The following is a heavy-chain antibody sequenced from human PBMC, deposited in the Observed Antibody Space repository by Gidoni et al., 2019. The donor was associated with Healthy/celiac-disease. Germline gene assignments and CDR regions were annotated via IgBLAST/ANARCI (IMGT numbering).Heavy chain of an antibody. CDR1: GFTFSSYA. CDR3: ARSRFHNWNDASSDYYYGMDV. V-gene: IGHV3-30-3*01. Sequence: QVQLVESGGGVVQPGRSLRLSCAASGFTFSSYAMHWVRQAPGKGLEWLAVISYDGSNKYYADSVKGRFTISRDNSKNTLYLQMNSLRAEDTAVYYCARSRFHNWNDASSDYYYGMDVWGQGTTVTVSS. J-gene: IGHJ6*02. CDR2: ISYDGSNK. D-gene: IGHD1-20*01.